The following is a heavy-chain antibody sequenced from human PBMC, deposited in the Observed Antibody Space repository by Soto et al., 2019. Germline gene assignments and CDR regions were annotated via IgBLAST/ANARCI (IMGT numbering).Heavy chain of an antibody. J-gene: IGHJ4*02. V-gene: IGHV3-21*01. CDR3: ARDRLSPITGTTVTPPYFDY. CDR2: IRSISSNI. CDR1: GFSISRYV. Sequence: GGSLIVSSRVAGFSISRYVMHWFRKDPGKGLEWASSIRSISSNIYYADSWKGLFTIFRDIAKNSLYLHLNWLRSEDTAVYYCARDRLSPITGTTVTPPYFDYWGQGTLVTVSS. D-gene: IGHD1-7*01.